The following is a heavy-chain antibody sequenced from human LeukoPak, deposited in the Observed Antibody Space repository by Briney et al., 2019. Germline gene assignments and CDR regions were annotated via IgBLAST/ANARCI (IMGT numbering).Heavy chain of an antibody. V-gene: IGHV3-30*02. J-gene: IGHJ5*02. D-gene: IGHD6-13*01. CDR2: IRYDGSNK. Sequence: GGSLRLSCAASGFTFSIYGMHWVRQAPGKGLEWVAFIRYDGSNKYYADSVKGRFTISRDNSKTTLYVQMNSLRAEDTAVYYCAKAPFPSSWYLSWVDPWGQGTLVTGSS. CDR1: GFTFSIYG. CDR3: AKAPFPSSWYLSWVDP.